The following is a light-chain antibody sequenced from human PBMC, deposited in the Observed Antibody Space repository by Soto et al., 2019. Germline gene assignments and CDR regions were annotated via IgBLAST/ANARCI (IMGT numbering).Light chain of an antibody. Sequence: QSALTPPASVSGSPGQSITISCTGTNSDVGAFEYVSWYQQHPGKAPKILIYEVSNRPSGVSNRFSGSKSGNTASLTISGLQAEDEADYYCSSYTGSTPVVFGGGTKLTVL. J-gene: IGLJ2*01. V-gene: IGLV2-14*01. CDR1: NSDVGAFEY. CDR3: SSYTGSTPVV. CDR2: EVS.